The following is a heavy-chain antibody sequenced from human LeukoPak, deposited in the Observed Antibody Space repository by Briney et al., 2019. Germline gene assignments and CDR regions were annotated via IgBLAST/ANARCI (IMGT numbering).Heavy chain of an antibody. V-gene: IGHV3-23*01. CDR3: ARGGRGPFKIDY. CDR2: ISGSGGST. CDR1: GFTFSSYA. J-gene: IGHJ4*02. Sequence: PGGSLRLSCAASGFTFSSYAMSWVRQAPGKGLEWVSAISGSGGSTYYADSVKGRFTISRDNSKNTLYLQMNSLRAEDTAVYYCARGGRGPFKIDYWGQGTLVTVSS. D-gene: IGHD2/OR15-2a*01.